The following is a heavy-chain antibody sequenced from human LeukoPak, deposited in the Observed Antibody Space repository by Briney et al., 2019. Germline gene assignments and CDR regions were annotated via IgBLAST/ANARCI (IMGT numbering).Heavy chain of an antibody. J-gene: IGHJ4*02. CDR1: GFTFNSYN. Sequence: KPGGSLRLSCAASGFTFNSYNMNWVRQAPGKGLEWVSSITSSSTYIYYADSVKGRFTISRDNAKNSLYLQMNSLRAEDTAVYYCARADWDTAMIDYWGQGTLVTVSS. CDR3: ARADWDTAMIDY. CDR2: ITSSSTYI. V-gene: IGHV3-21*01. D-gene: IGHD5-18*01.